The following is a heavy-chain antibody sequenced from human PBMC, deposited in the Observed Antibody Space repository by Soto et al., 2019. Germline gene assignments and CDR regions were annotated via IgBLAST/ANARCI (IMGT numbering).Heavy chain of an antibody. D-gene: IGHD3-3*01. Sequence: GGSLRLSCAASGFTFSSYGMHWVRQAPGKGLEWVAVISYDGSNKYYADSVKGRFTISRDNSKNTLYLQMNSLRAGDTAVYYCAKSDFWSGYDYWGQGTLVTVSS. V-gene: IGHV3-30*18. CDR3: AKSDFWSGYDY. CDR1: GFTFSSYG. CDR2: ISYDGSNK. J-gene: IGHJ4*02.